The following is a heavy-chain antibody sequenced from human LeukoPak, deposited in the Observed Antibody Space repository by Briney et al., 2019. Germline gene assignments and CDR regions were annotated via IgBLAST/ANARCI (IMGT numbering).Heavy chain of an antibody. CDR2: IYYSGST. CDR3: ARGPWDYYYGMDV. D-gene: IGHD7-27*01. CDR1: GGSISSGGYY. V-gene: IGHV4-31*03. Sequence: PSETPSLTCTVSGGSISSGGYYWSWIRQHPGKGLEWIGYIYYSGSTYYNPSLKSRVTITVDTSKNQFSLKLSSVTAADTAVYYCARGPWDYYYGMDVWGQGTTVTVSS. J-gene: IGHJ6*02.